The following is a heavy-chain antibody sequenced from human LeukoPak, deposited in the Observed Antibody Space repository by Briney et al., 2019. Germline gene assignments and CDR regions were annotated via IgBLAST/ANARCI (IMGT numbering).Heavy chain of an antibody. Sequence: GGSLRLSCAASGFTFSSYAMSWVRQAPGKGLEWVSAISGSGGSTYYADSVKGRFTISRDNSKNTLYLQLNSLRAEDTAVYYCAKDSLRYFDTDAFDIWGQGTMVTVSS. D-gene: IGHD3-9*01. CDR2: ISGSGGST. CDR3: AKDSLRYFDTDAFDI. V-gene: IGHV3-23*01. CDR1: GFTFSSYA. J-gene: IGHJ3*02.